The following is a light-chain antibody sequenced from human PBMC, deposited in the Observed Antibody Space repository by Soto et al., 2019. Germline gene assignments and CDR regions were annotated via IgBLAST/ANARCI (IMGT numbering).Light chain of an antibody. Sequence: ETVLTQSPATLSVSPGETATLSCTTSQGLNRNLAWYQQELGQAPRVLIYGASTRAAGIPARFSGSGSGTEFILTISSLQSEDFAVYYCHEYNTWPWTFGQGTKVDIK. J-gene: IGKJ1*01. CDR1: QGLNRN. V-gene: IGKV3-15*01. CDR3: HEYNTWPWT. CDR2: GAS.